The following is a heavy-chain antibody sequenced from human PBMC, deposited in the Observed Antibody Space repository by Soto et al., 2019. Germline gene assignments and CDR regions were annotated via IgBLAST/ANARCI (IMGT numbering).Heavy chain of an antibody. J-gene: IGHJ6*02. CDR1: GGSISSSSYY. CDR2: IYYSGST. D-gene: IGHD6-19*01. V-gene: IGHV4-39*01. CDR3: ARQHSSGWPYYYYYGMDV. Sequence: QLQLQESGPGLVKPSETLSLTCTVSGGSISSSSYYWGWIRQPPGKGLEWIGSIYYSGSTYYNPSLKSRVTISVDTSKNQFSLKLSSVTAADTAVYYCARQHSSGWPYYYYYGMDVWGQGTTVTVSS.